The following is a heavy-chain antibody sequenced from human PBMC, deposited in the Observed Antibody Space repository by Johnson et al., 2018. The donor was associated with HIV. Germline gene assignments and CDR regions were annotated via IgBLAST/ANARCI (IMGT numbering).Heavy chain of an antibody. CDR3: TTDRRTGTTCAFDI. D-gene: IGHD1-7*01. CDR2: ISYDGSHK. Sequence: QVQLVESGGCVVQPGRSLRLSCAASGFTFSSYAMHWVRQAPGKGLEWVAIISYDGSHKFYADSVKGRFTISRDDSKNTLYLQMNSLKTEDTAVYYCTTDRRTGTTCAFDIWGQGTMVTVSS. V-gene: IGHV3-30*04. J-gene: IGHJ3*02. CDR1: GFTFSSYA.